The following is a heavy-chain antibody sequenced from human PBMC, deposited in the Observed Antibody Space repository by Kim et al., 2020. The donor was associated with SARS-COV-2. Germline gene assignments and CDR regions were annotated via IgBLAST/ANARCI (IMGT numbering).Heavy chain of an antibody. V-gene: IGHV6-1*01. CDR1: GDSVSSNSAA. D-gene: IGHD6-19*01. CDR2: TYYRSKWYN. Sequence: SQTLSLTCAISGDSVSSNSAAWNWIRQSPSRGLEWLGRTYYRSKWYNDYAVSVKSRITINPDTSKNQFSLQLNSVTPEDTAVYYCARSGLEAVAGTLGVFVIDIWGQGTMVTVSS. CDR3: ARSGLEAVAGTLGVFVIDI. J-gene: IGHJ3*02.